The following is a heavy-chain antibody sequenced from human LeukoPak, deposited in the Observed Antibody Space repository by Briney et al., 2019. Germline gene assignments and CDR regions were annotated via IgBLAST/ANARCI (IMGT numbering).Heavy chain of an antibody. J-gene: IGHJ4*02. D-gene: IGHD6-13*01. Sequence: PGRSLRPSCAASGFTFSSYAMHWVRQAPGKGLEWVAVISYDGSNKYYADSVKGRFTISRDNSKNTLYLQMNSLRAEDTAVYYCARPYSSSWYLDYWGQGTLVTVSS. CDR1: GFTFSSYA. V-gene: IGHV3-30*04. CDR2: ISYDGSNK. CDR3: ARPYSSSWYLDY.